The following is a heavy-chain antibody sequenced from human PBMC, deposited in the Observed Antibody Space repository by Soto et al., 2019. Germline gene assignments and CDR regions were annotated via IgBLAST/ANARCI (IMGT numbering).Heavy chain of an antibody. Sequence: PXETLCLTCAVVSASLGDHYWAWIRQSPDKGLDWIGEVHPSGSTDYNPSLKSRLTLSLDTSKNQFSLKVASVTAADTAVYFCARGKPSGYRFGPRNFFYYGLDVWGPGTTVTVSS. CDR3: ARGKPSGYRFGPRNFFYYGLDV. CDR1: SASLGDHY. D-gene: IGHD5-18*01. CDR2: VHPSGST. V-gene: IGHV4-34*01. J-gene: IGHJ6*02.